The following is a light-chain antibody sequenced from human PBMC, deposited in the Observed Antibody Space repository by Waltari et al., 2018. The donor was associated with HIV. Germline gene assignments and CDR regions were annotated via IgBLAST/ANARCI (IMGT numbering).Light chain of an antibody. CDR2: SND. CDR3: ATWDDSLNGWV. J-gene: IGLJ3*02. V-gene: IGLV1-44*01. Sequence: QSVLTQPPSASGTPGQRVTISCSASSSNICSNTVSWYHQVPGTAPKVLIYSNDDRPSGVPDRFSGSKSGTSASLAISGLQSEDEADYYCATWDDSLNGWVFGGGTKVTVL. CDR1: SSNICSNT.